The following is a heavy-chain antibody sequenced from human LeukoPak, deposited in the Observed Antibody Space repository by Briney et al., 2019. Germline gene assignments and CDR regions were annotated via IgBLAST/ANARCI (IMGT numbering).Heavy chain of an antibody. J-gene: IGHJ5*02. CDR2: ILRGGNYK. V-gene: IGHV3-33*01. CDR1: GFHFRTHA. D-gene: IGHD6-25*01. CDR3: VTDPPDSGWAFWS. Sequence: PGRSLTLSCSASGFHFRTHAMHWVRQAPGKGLEWVAMILRGGNYKFYADSLEGRSTISRDDSRSTLSLQIHSLRVEDTAVYYCVTDPPDSGWAFWSWGRGALVTVSS.